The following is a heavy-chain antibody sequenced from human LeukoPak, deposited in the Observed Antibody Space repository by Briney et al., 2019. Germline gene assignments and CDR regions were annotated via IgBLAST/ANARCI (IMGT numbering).Heavy chain of an antibody. D-gene: IGHD6-13*01. Sequence: GGSLRLSCEVSGFTSSTAWLTWVRQAPGKGLEWVSSISSSSSYIYYADSVKGRFTISRDNAKNSLYLQMNSLRAEDTAVYYCASGWAAAGTDFDYWGQGTLVTVSS. V-gene: IGHV3-21*01. CDR2: ISSSSSYI. CDR1: GFTSSTAW. J-gene: IGHJ4*02. CDR3: ASGWAAAGTDFDY.